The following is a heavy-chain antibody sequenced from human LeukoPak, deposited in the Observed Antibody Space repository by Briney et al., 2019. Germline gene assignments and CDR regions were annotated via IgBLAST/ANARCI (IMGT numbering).Heavy chain of an antibody. J-gene: IGHJ3*02. D-gene: IGHD3-22*01. CDR2: INPNSGGT. Sequence: ASVKVSCKASGYTLTAYYLHWVRQAPGQGLEWMGRINPNSGGTTYAQKFQGRVTMTRDTSIGTAYMELSSLRSDDTAVYYCARPHYESSGLYVDAFDIWGQGTMSPSLQ. V-gene: IGHV1-2*06. CDR1: GYTLTAYY. CDR3: ARPHYESSGLYVDAFDI.